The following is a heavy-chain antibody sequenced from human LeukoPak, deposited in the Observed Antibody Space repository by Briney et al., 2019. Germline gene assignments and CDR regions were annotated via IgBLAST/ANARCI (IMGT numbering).Heavy chain of an antibody. J-gene: IGHJ3*02. D-gene: IGHD1-1*01. CDR2: ISSSGSTI. V-gene: IGHV3-11*04. Sequence: GGSLRLSCAASGFTFSDYYMSWIRQAPGKGLEWVSYISSSGSTIYYADSVKGRFTISRDNAKNSLYLQMNSLRAEDTAVYYCARAKPTQLTLDAFDIWGQGTMVTVSS. CDR1: GFTFSDYY. CDR3: ARAKPTQLTLDAFDI.